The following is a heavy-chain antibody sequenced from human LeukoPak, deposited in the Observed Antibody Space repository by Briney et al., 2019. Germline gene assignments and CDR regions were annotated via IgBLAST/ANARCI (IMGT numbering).Heavy chain of an antibody. CDR1: GFTFSSYA. Sequence: GGSLRLSCAASGFTFSSYAMSWVRQAPGKGLEWVAVIWYDGSNKYYADSVKGRFTISRDNSKNTLYLQMNSLRAEDTAVYYCARWGDILTPRNAFDIWGQGTMVTVSS. CDR3: ARWGDILTPRNAFDI. J-gene: IGHJ3*02. CDR2: IWYDGSNK. D-gene: IGHD3-9*01. V-gene: IGHV3-33*08.